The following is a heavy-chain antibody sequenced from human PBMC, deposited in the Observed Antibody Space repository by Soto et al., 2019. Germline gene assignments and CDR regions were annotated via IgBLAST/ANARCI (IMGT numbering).Heavy chain of an antibody. D-gene: IGHD2-2*01. J-gene: IGHJ6*02. CDR1: GFTFGDYA. CDR3: TRLGYCSSTSCYYYYGMDV. CDR2: IRSKAYGGTT. V-gene: IGHV3-49*04. Sequence: GGSLRLSCTASGFTFGDYAMSWVRQAPGKGLEWVGFIRSKAYGGTTEYAASVKGRFTISREDSKSIAYLQMNSLKTEDTAVYYCTRLGYCSSTSCYYYYGMDVWGQGTTVTVSS.